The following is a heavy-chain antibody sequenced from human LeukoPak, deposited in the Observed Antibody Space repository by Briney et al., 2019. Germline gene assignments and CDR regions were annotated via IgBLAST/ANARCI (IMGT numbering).Heavy chain of an antibody. CDR2: ISYDGSNK. V-gene: IGHV3-30*18. CDR1: GFPFSSYG. Sequence: GGSLRLSCAVSGFPFSSYGMHWVRQAPGKGLEWVAVISYDGSNKYYADSVKGRFTISRDNSKNTLYLQMNSLRAEDTAVYYCAKDEVGLRWFTGPDYWGQGTLVTVSS. CDR3: AKDEVGLRWFTGPDY. D-gene: IGHD4-23*01. J-gene: IGHJ4*02.